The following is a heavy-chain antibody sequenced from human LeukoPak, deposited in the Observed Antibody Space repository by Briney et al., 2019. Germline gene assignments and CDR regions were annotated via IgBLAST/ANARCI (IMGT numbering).Heavy chain of an antibody. D-gene: IGHD3-9*01. CDR3: ARGLGWRILTYFDY. V-gene: IGHV4-31*03. Sequence: SQTLSLTCTVSGDSISSGGYYWSWIRQHPGKGLEWIGYIYYSGSTYYNPSLKSRVTISVDTSKNQFSLKLSSVTAADTAVYYCARGLGWRILTYFDYWGQGTLVTVSS. J-gene: IGHJ4*02. CDR2: IYYSGST. CDR1: GDSISSGGYY.